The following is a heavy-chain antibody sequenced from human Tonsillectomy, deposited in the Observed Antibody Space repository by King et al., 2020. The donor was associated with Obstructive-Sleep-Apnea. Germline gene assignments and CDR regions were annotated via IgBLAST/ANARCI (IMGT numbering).Heavy chain of an antibody. J-gene: IGHJ6*02. CDR2: ISWNSGSI. CDR1: GFTFGDYA. Sequence: QLVQSGGGLVQPGRSLRLSCAASGFTFGDYAMNWVRQVPGKGLEWVSGISWNSGSIGYADSVKGRFTISRDNAKKSLYLQMNSLRAEDTALYYCAKDLDSPVWGGMDVWGQGTTVTVSS. CDR3: AKDLDSPVWGGMDV. V-gene: IGHV3-9*01. D-gene: IGHD2-8*01.